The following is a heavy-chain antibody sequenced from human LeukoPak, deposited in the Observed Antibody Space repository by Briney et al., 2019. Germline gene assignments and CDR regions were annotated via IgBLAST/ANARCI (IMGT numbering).Heavy chain of an antibody. V-gene: IGHV4-59*02. CDR3: ASRKLGNDY. D-gene: IGHD7-27*01. CDR1: GGSVSDYY. CDR2: IYYTGST. Sequence: SETLSLTCTISGGSVSDYYWSWIRQFPGKGLEWIGYIYYTGSTTYNPSLKSRVTISADTSKNQFSLKPSSVTAADTAVYYCASRKLGNDYWGQGTLVTVSS. J-gene: IGHJ4*02.